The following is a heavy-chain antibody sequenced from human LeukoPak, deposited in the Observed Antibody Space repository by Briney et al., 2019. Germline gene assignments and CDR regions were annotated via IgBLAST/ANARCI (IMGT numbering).Heavy chain of an antibody. Sequence: GSLRLSCAASGFTVSNYYMGWVRQAPGKGLEWVSVIYTGGTTYYADSVKGRLTISRDNSKNTLYLQMNSLRAEDTAVYYCARYSSSWYSPFDFWGQGTLVTVSS. J-gene: IGHJ4*02. CDR2: IYTGGTT. V-gene: IGHV3-53*01. CDR1: GFTVSNYY. CDR3: ARYSSSWYSPFDF. D-gene: IGHD6-13*01.